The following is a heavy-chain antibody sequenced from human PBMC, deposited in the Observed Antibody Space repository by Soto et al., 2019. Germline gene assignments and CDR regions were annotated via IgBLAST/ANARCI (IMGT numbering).Heavy chain of an antibody. Sequence: QVQLQESGPGLVKPSETLSLSCTVSGGSISSYYWSWIRQPPGKGMEWIGYVHHSWGSTYNPSLQSRLAISLATSKSQFSLKLTSVTATDTAVYYCARQGFGALHGLVDVRRQGTTVTVSS. CDR3: ARQGFGALHGLVDV. CDR2: VHHSWGS. CDR1: GGSISSYY. V-gene: IGHV4-59*08. J-gene: IGHJ6*02. D-gene: IGHD3-10*01.